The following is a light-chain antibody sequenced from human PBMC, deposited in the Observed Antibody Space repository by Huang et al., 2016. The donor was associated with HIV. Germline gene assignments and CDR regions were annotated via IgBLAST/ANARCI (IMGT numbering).Light chain of an antibody. Sequence: EIVMTQSPATLSVSPGERATLSCRASQSVSSNLAWYQQKPGQAPRLLIYGASTRATGIPARFSGSGSGTEFTLTISSLQSEDFVVYYCQQYNNWPPATFGPGTKVDIK. V-gene: IGKV3-15*01. CDR1: QSVSSN. CDR2: GAS. CDR3: QQYNNWPPAT. J-gene: IGKJ3*01.